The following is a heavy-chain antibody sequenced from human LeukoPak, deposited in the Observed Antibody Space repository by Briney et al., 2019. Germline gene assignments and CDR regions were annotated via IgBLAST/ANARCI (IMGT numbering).Heavy chain of an antibody. J-gene: IGHJ5*02. D-gene: IGHD3-22*01. CDR2: TYYSGST. Sequence: SETLSLTCTVSGGSISSGDYYWSWIRQPPGKGLEWIGYTYYSGSTYYNPSLKNRVSISVDTSKNQFSLNLSSVAAADTAVYYCARPYYYDSRIDPWGQGTLVTVSS. CDR1: GGSISSGDYY. V-gene: IGHV4-30-4*01. CDR3: ARPYYYDSRIDP.